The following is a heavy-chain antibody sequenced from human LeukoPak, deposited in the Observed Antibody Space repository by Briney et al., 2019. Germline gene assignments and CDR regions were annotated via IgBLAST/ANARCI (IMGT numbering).Heavy chain of an antibody. CDR1: GYTFTSYA. V-gene: IGHV1-3*01. Sequence: ASVKVSCKASGYTFTSYAMHWVRQAPGQRLEWMGWINAGNGNTKYSQKFQGRVTITRDTSASTAYMELSSLRSEDTAVYYCARVLVVVAAPTDYWGQGTLVTVCS. CDR2: INAGNGNT. CDR3: ARVLVVVAAPTDY. J-gene: IGHJ4*02. D-gene: IGHD2-15*01.